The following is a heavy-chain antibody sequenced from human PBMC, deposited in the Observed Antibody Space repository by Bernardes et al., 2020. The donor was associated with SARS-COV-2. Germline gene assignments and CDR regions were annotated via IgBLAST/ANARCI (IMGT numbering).Heavy chain of an antibody. J-gene: IGHJ4*02. V-gene: IGHV3-23*01. D-gene: IGHD6-13*01. CDR3: AKDRALNCAGNIRNYFDY. CDR1: GFTFSSYA. CDR2: TIGSGDTA. Sequence: GSLRLSCAASGFTFSSYAMIWVRQAPGKGLEWVSGTIGSGDTANYADSVKGRFTISRDNSKNTLYLQMNSLRAEDTAVYYCAKDRALNCAGNIRNYFDYWGQGTLVTVSS.